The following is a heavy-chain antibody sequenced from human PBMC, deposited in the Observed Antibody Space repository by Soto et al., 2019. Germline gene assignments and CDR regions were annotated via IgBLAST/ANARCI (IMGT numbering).Heavy chain of an antibody. CDR2: IYSGHTT. J-gene: IGHJ4*02. CDR3: VRGPSDHKLRLVEWPYGDY. CDR1: GFIVSSNQ. Sequence: EGSLRLSCVASGFIVSSNQMSWVRQAPGKGLEWVSVIYSGHTTYYADSVEGRFTISRDDSKNTLYLQMNSLRVEDTAVYYCVRGPSDHKLRLVEWPYGDYWGQGALVTSPQ. D-gene: IGHD3-3*01. V-gene: IGHV3-53*01.